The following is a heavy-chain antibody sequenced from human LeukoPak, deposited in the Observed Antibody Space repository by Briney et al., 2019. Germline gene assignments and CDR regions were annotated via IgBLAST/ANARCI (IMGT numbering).Heavy chain of an antibody. J-gene: IGHJ4*02. V-gene: IGHV1-18*01. CDR2: ISAYNGNT. CDR1: GYTFTSYG. CDR3: ARDRVVPAAVSPFDY. Sequence: WASVKVSCKASGYTFTSYGISWVRQAPGQGLEWMGWISAYNGNTNYAQKLQGRVTMTTDTSTSTAYMELRSLRSDDTAVYYCARDRVVPAAVSPFDYWGQGTLVTVSS. D-gene: IGHD2-2*01.